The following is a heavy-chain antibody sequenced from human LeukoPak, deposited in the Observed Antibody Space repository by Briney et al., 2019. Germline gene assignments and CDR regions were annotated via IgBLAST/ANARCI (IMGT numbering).Heavy chain of an antibody. Sequence: GGSLRLSCAASGFTFSSYAMHWVRQAPGKGLEWVAVISYDGSNKYYADSVKGRFTISRDNSKNTLYLQMNSLRAEDTAVYYCARATDYYDSSGSHPPWDWGQGTLVTVSS. CDR3: ARATDYYDSSGSHPPWD. V-gene: IGHV3-30-3*01. J-gene: IGHJ4*02. D-gene: IGHD3-22*01. CDR2: ISYDGSNK. CDR1: GFTFSSYA.